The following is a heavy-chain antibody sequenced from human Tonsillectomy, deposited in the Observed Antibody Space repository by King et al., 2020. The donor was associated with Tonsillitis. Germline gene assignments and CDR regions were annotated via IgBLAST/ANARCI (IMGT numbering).Heavy chain of an antibody. Sequence: QLQESGPGLVKPSETLSLTCTVSGASISSSNYFWGWIRQPPGKGLEWIGSLYHSGSTYSNPSLTSRVTISVDTSKNQFSLKLSSVTAADTAVYFCARLPVYCDSCSNYYFDYWGQGTLVTVSS. D-gene: IGHD3-22*01. CDR1: GASISSSNYF. CDR2: LYHSGST. V-gene: IGHV4-39*01. J-gene: IGHJ4*02. CDR3: ARLPVYCDSCSNYYFDY.